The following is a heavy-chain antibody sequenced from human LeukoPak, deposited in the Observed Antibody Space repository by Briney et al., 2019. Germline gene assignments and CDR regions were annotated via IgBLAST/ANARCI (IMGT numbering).Heavy chain of an antibody. V-gene: IGHV3-30*03. CDR1: GFTFSDYW. CDR3: ARGGYYAMDV. J-gene: IGHJ6*02. Sequence: GSLRLSCAASGFTFSDYWMSWVRQAPGEGLEWVAVISHDGSNKFYVDSVKGRFTISRDNSQNTLYLQMNRLRGEDTAVYYCARGGYYAMDVWGQGTTVTVSS. CDR2: ISHDGSNK.